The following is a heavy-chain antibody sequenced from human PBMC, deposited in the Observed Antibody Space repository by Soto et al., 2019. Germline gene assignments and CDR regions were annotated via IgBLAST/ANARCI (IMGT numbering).Heavy chain of an antibody. CDR1: GYTFTSYY. Sequence: GASVKVSCKASGYTFTSYYMHWVRQAPGQGLEWMGIMNPNSGNTGYAQKFQGRVTMTRNTSISTAYMELSSLRSEDTAVYYCARGRQAGITGTTYPDYWGQGTLVTVSS. D-gene: IGHD1-7*01. CDR3: ARGRQAGITGTTYPDY. V-gene: IGHV1-8*02. J-gene: IGHJ4*02. CDR2: MNPNSGNT.